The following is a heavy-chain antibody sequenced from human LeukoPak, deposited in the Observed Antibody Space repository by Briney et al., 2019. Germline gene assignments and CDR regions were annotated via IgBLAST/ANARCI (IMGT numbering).Heavy chain of an antibody. CDR3: AREYFARRAFDI. D-gene: IGHD3-9*01. J-gene: IGHJ3*02. Sequence: GGSLRLSCAASGFTFSSYGMNWVRQAPGKGLEWVSSISSSSSYIYYADSVKGRFTISRDNAKNSLYLQMNSLRAEDTAVYYCAREYFARRAFDIWGQGTMVTVSS. CDR1: GFTFSSYG. CDR2: ISSSSSYI. V-gene: IGHV3-21*01.